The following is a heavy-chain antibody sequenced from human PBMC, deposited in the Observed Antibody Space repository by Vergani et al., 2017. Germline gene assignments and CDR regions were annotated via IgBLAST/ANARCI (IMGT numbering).Heavy chain of an antibody. D-gene: IGHD3-10*01. CDR1: GFTFSSYE. CDR3: ARXLIRFGELSYYYYGMDV. CDR2: ISSSGSTI. Sequence: EVQLVESGGGLVQPGGSLRLSCAASGFTFSSYEMNWVRQAPGKGLEWVSYISSSGSTIYYADSVKGRFTISRDNAKNSLYLQMNSLRAEDTAVYYCARXLIRFGELSYYYYGMDVWGQGTTVTVSS. J-gene: IGHJ6*02. V-gene: IGHV3-48*03.